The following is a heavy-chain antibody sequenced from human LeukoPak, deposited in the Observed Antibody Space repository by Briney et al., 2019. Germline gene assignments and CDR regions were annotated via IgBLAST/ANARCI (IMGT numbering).Heavy chain of an antibody. D-gene: IGHD1-1*01. CDR2: IGTAGDT. CDR3: AREGGGTTGTTGAFDI. V-gene: IGHV3-13*01. Sequence: PGGSLRLSCAASGFTFSSYDMHWVRHATGKGLEWVSAIGTAGDTYYPGSVKGRFTISRENAKNSLYLQMNSLRAGDTAVYYCAREGGGTTGTTGAFDIWGQGTMVTVSS. J-gene: IGHJ3*02. CDR1: GFTFSSYD.